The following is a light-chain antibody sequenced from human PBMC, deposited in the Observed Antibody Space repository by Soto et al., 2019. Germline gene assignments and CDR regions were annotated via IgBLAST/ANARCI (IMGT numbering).Light chain of an antibody. CDR1: SSDVGGYSY. CDR2: EVN. V-gene: IGLV2-8*01. J-gene: IGLJ1*01. Sequence: QSALTQPRSVSGSPGQSVAISCTGTSSDVGGYSYVSWYQQHPGKAPKLMIYEVNKRPSGVPDRFSGSKSGNTASLTVSGLQAEDEADYYCSSYAGSSNVFGTGTKVTVL. CDR3: SSYAGSSNV.